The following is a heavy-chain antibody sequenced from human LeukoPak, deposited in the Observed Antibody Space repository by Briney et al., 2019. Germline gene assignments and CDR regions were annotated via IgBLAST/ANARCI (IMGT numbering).Heavy chain of an antibody. V-gene: IGHV4-59*08. CDR1: GGSVSSYY. CDR3: ARHPSALSIYDV. Sequence: SETLSLTCTVSGGSVSSYYWSWFRQPPGKELEWIGYIFFSGSTNYSPSLRGRVTISIDTSKNQFSLRLTSMTAADTAIYYCARHPSALSIYDVWGQGTMVTVSS. J-gene: IGHJ3*01. CDR2: IFFSGST. D-gene: IGHD2/OR15-2a*01.